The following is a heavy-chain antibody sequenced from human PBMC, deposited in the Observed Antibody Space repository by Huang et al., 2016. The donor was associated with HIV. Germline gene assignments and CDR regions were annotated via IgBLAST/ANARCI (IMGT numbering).Heavy chain of an antibody. V-gene: IGHV4-34*01. CDR2: INHSGST. D-gene: IGHD1-1*01. CDR1: GGSFSGYY. CDR3: ARERMMSWLDDHDAFDI. J-gene: IGHJ3*02. Sequence: QVQLQQWGAGLLKPSETLSLTCAVYGGSFSGYYWSWIRQSPGTGLEWIGEINHSGSTNDNPSLKSRLTISVDTSKNQFSLKLSSVTAADTAVYYCARERMMSWLDDHDAFDIWGQGTMVTVSS.